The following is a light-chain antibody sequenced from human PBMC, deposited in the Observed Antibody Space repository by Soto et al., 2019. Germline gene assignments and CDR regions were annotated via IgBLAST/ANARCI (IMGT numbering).Light chain of an antibody. CDR3: QQSGTSPWT. Sequence: EIVLTQSPGTLSLSPGERATLSCRASQSVSSSSSAWYQQKPGQAPRLLIYGASSRATGIPDRFSGSGSGTDFTLTISRLEPEDFAVYYCQQSGTSPWTFGQGTKVEIK. J-gene: IGKJ1*01. CDR2: GAS. V-gene: IGKV3-20*01. CDR1: QSVSSSS.